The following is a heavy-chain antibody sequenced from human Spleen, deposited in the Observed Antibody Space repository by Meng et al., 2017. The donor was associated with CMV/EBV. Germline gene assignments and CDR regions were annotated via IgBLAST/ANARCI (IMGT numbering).Heavy chain of an antibody. CDR3: AKEWAPHEHFDY. CDR2: ISSDGNFQ. J-gene: IGHJ4*02. V-gene: IGHV3-30-3*02. CDR1: GFPFRTYA. Sequence: GGSLKISCAASGFPFRTYAMHWVRQAPGKGREWVAVISSDGNFQHYADSLKGRFTISRDNSKNTLYLQMNSLRAEDTAVYYCAKEWAPHEHFDYWGQGTLVTVSS.